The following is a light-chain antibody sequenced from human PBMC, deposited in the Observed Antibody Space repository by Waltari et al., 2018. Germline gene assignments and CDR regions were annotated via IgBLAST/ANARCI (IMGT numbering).Light chain of an antibody. CDR2: DVT. V-gene: IGLV2-14*03. CDR3: SSYSSSSTLL. J-gene: IGLJ2*01. Sequence: QSALTQPASVSGSPGQSITISCTGTSRDVGGYNYVSWHQQHPGKAPTPMIYDVTKPPSGVSNRFSGSKSGNTASLTISGLQAEDEADYYCSSYSSSSTLLFGGGTKLTVL. CDR1: SRDVGGYNY.